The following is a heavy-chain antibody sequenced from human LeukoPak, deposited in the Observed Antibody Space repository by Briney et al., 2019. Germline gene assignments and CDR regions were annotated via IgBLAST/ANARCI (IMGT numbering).Heavy chain of an antibody. CDR1: GFTFSSHV. J-gene: IGHJ4*02. D-gene: IGHD3-22*01. CDR2: ISHDGSYK. CDR3: ARDLSSGYSTFDY. V-gene: IGHV3-30*01. Sequence: PGGSLRLSCAVSGFTFSSHVMHWVRQAPGKGLEWVAVISHDGSYKYYGDSVKGRFTLSRDNSKNTLYPQMNSLRAEDTAVYYCARDLSSGYSTFDYWGQGTLVTVSS.